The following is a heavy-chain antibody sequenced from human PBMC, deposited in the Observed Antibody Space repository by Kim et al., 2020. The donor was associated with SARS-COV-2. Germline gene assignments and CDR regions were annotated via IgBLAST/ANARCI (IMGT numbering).Heavy chain of an antibody. CDR3: ARSGYSSSLLFDY. J-gene: IGHJ4*02. Sequence: GGSLRLSCAASGFTFSSYSMNWVRQAPGKGLEWVSSISSSSYIYYADSVKGRFTISRDNAKNSLYLQMNSLRAEDTAVYYCARSGYSSSLLFDYWGQGTLVTVSS. D-gene: IGHD6-13*01. CDR2: ISSSSYI. CDR1: GFTFSSYS. V-gene: IGHV3-21*01.